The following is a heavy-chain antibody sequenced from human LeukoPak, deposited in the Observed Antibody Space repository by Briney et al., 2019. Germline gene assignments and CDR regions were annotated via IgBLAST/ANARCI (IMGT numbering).Heavy chain of an antibody. CDR2: IYYSGST. CDR3: AREDGWYFDY. Sequence: SATLSLTCTVSGGSISSYYWSWIRQPPGKGLEWIGYIYYSGSTNYNPSLKSRVTISVDTSKNQFSLKLSSVTAADTAVYYCAREDGWYFDYWGQGTLVNVSS. D-gene: IGHD3-10*01. V-gene: IGHV4-59*01. J-gene: IGHJ4*02. CDR1: GGSISSYY.